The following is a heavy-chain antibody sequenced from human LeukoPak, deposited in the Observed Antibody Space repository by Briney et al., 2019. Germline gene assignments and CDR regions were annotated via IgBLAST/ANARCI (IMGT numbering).Heavy chain of an antibody. D-gene: IGHD6-19*01. CDR1: GYTFTSYG. V-gene: IGHV1-18*04. J-gene: IGHJ4*02. CDR3: ARYNGYSSGWYVPNPTFDY. Sequence: GASVKVSCKASGYTFTSYGISWARQAPGQGLEWMGWISAYNGNTNYAQKLQGRVTMTTDTSTSTAYMELRSLRSDDTAVYYCARYNGYSSGWYVPNPTFDYWGQGTLVTVSS. CDR2: ISAYNGNT.